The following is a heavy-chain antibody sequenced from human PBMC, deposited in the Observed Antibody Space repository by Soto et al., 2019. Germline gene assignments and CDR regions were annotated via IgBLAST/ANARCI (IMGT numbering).Heavy chain of an antibody. V-gene: IGHV1-8*01. J-gene: IGHJ5*01. D-gene: IGHD3-16*01. CDR3: ARDPFYGWFDS. Sequence: QVQLVQSGAEVRKPGASVKVSCKASGHTLASYDINWVRQATGQGLEWVGWMTPDSGDTGYAQKFQGRVTMTWDTSITTAYMELSSLSSDDTAVYYCARDPFYGWFDSWGQGTLVTVSS. CDR2: MTPDSGDT. CDR1: GHTLASYD.